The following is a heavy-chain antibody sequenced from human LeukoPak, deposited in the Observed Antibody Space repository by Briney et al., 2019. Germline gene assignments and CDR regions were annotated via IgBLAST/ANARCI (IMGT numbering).Heavy chain of an antibody. CDR2: INPNSGGT. V-gene: IGHV1-2*02. Sequence: ASVKVSCKASVYTFTGYYMHSVRQAPGQGLGWMGWINPNSGGTNYAQKFQGRVTMTRDTSISTAYMELSRLRSDDTAVYYCARDPRYCSGGSCYGYNWFDPWGQGTLVTVSS. CDR3: ARDPRYCSGGSCYGYNWFDP. CDR1: VYTFTGYY. D-gene: IGHD2-15*01. J-gene: IGHJ5*02.